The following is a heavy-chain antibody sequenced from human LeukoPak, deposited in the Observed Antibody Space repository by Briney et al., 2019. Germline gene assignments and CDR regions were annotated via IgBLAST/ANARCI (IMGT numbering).Heavy chain of an antibody. CDR3: ATGRITIFGVVHDY. CDR2: FDPEDGET. J-gene: IGHJ4*02. Sequence: EASVKVSCKVSGYTLTELSMHWERQAPGKGLEWMGGFDPEDGETIYAQKFQGRVTMTEDTSTDTAYMELSSLRSEDTAVYYCATGRITIFGVVHDYWGQGTLVTVSS. CDR1: GYTLTELS. V-gene: IGHV1-24*01. D-gene: IGHD3-3*01.